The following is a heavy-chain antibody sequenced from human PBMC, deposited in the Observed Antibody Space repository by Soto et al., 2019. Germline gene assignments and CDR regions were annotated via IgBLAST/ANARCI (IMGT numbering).Heavy chain of an antibody. CDR2: IVYSGST. D-gene: IGHD3-16*01. J-gene: IGHJ6*03. CDR1: GGSISTYS. Sequence: QVQLQESGPGLVKPSETLSLTCTDSGGSISTYSWSWIPQPPGQGLEYIGYIVYSGSTHYNPSLKSRVTISIEPSKCQFSLSLNSVTAADTAVYYCARTSRLGGYYYLNAWVKGATVTVSS. V-gene: IGHV4-59*01. CDR3: ARTSRLGGYYYLNA.